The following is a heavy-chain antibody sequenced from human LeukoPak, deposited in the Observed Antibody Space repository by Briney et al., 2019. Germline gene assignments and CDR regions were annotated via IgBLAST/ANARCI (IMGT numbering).Heavy chain of an antibody. J-gene: IGHJ6*03. Sequence: GGSLRLSCAASGFTFSNYNMNWVRQAPGKRLEWVSSITSSSSYAFYADSVKGRFTISRDNAKSSLYLQMNNLRAEDTAVYYCARDPYSGHYGNDYYYYMDVWGKGTTVTISS. V-gene: IGHV3-21*01. D-gene: IGHD5-12*01. CDR2: ITSSSSYA. CDR3: ARDPYSGHYGNDYYYYMDV. CDR1: GFTFSNYN.